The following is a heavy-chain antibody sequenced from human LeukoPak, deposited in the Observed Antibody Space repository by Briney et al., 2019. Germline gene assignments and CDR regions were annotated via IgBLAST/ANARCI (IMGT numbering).Heavy chain of an antibody. CDR3: TTDLWSGYAVSGGGGLSLDY. D-gene: IGHD2-15*01. CDR1: GFTFSNYG. V-gene: IGHV3-33*01. J-gene: IGHJ4*02. Sequence: PGRSLRLSCAASGFTFSNYGMHWVRQAPGKGLEWVAVIWYDGSNKYYADSVKGRFTISRDNSKNTLYLQMNSLKTEDTAVYYCTTDLWSGYAVSGGGGLSLDYWGQGTLVTVSS. CDR2: IWYDGSNK.